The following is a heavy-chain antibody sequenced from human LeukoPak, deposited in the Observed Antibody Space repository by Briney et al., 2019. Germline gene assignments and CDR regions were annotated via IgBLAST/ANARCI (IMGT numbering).Heavy chain of an antibody. V-gene: IGHV4-61*02. Sequence: NASETLSLTCTVSGGSISSGSYYWSWIRQPAGKGLEWIGRIYTSGSTNYNPSLKSRVTISVDTSKNQFSLKLSSVTAADTAVYYCAREGSMYYYDSSGYLGYWGQGTLVTVSS. D-gene: IGHD3-22*01. CDR3: AREGSMYYYDSSGYLGY. J-gene: IGHJ4*02. CDR2: IYTSGST. CDR1: GGSISSGSYY.